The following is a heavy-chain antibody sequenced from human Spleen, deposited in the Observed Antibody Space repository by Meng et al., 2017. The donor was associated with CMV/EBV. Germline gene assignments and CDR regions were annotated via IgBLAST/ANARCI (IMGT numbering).Heavy chain of an antibody. CDR1: GFSFSDYT. Sequence: GESLKISCAASGFSFSDYTMIWVRQAPGKGLHWVSYISRSSTSIYYADSVKGRFTISRDNAKNSVYLQMNTLRAEDTAVYYCARDRSLYFFDYWGQGTLVTVSS. CDR3: ARDRSLYFFDY. CDR2: ISRSSTSI. J-gene: IGHJ4*02. D-gene: IGHD3-16*02. V-gene: IGHV3-48*04.